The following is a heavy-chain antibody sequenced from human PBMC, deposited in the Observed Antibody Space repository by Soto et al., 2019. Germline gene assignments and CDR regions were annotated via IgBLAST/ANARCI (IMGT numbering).Heavy chain of an antibody. D-gene: IGHD3-22*01. CDR3: ARGPNYDSSGYYYAWYYYGMDV. V-gene: IGHV1-69*01. J-gene: IGHJ6*02. Sequence: QVQLVQSGAEVKKPGSSVKVSCKASGGTFSSYAISWVRQAPGQGLEWMGGIIPIFGTANYAQKFQGRVTITADESTSTAYMELSSLRSKDTAVYYCARGPNYDSSGYYYAWYYYGMDVWGQGTTVTVSS. CDR1: GGTFSSYA. CDR2: IIPIFGTA.